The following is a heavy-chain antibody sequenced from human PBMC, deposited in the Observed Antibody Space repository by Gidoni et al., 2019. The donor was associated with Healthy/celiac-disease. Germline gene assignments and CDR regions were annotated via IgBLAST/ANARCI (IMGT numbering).Heavy chain of an antibody. CDR3: ASARDYIPGMALFDY. V-gene: IGHV4-59*08. Sequence: QVQLQESGPGLVKPSETLSLTCTVSGGSIRSYYWSWIRPPPGKGLEWIGYIYYSGSTNYNPSLKSRVTISVDTSKNQFSLKLSSVTAADTAVYYCASARDYIPGMALFDYWGQGTLVTVSS. D-gene: IGHD3-10*02. CDR2: IYYSGST. J-gene: IGHJ4*02. CDR1: GGSIRSYY.